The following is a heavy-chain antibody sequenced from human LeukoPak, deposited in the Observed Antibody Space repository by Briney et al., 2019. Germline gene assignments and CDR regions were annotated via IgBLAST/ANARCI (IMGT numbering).Heavy chain of an antibody. CDR2: ISGSGTNI. D-gene: IGHD4-17*01. J-gene: IGHJ5*02. V-gene: IGHV3-11*01. CDR3: ARGNTGNWFDP. Sequence: GGSLRLSCAASGFTFSDYYMTWIRQAPGKGLEWVSYISGSGTNIDYADSVKGRFTISRDNSKNTLYLQMNSLRAEDTAVYYCARGNTGNWFDPWGQGTLVTVSS. CDR1: GFTFSDYY.